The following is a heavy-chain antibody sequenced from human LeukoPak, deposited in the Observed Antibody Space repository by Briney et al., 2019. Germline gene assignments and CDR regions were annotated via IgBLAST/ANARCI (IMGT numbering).Heavy chain of an antibody. CDR1: GGSISSGDYY. V-gene: IGHV4-30-4*08. CDR2: IYYSGST. Sequence: SRTLSLTCTVSGGSISSGDYYWSWIRQPPGKCLEWIGYIYYSGSTYYNPSLKSRVTLSVDTSKNQFSLKLSSVTAADTAVYYGAALYGDYGSDYWGQGTLVTVSS. J-gene: IGHJ4*02. D-gene: IGHD4-17*01. CDR3: AALYGDYGSDY.